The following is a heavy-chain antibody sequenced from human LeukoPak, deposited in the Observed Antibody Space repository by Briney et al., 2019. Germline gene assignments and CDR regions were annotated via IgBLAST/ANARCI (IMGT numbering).Heavy chain of an antibody. CDR2: INPNSGRT. V-gene: IGHV1-2*02. D-gene: IGHD3-10*01. J-gene: IGHJ5*02. CDR1: GYTCTGYY. CDR3: ARDPITMVRGAPNWFDP. Sequence: GASVKVSCKASGYTCTGYYMHWVRQSPGQGLEWMGWINPNSGRTNYAQKVQGRVTMTRDTSISTAYMELSRLRSDDTAVYYCARDPITMVRGAPNWFDPWGQGTLVTVSS.